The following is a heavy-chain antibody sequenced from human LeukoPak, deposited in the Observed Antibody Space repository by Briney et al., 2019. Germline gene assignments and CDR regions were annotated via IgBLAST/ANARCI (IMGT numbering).Heavy chain of an antibody. CDR2: IYYSGST. CDR1: GGSVSSGSYY. Sequence: SEILSLTCTVSGGSVSSGSYYWSWIRQPPGKGLEWIGYIYYSGSTYYNPSLKSRVTISVDTSKNQFSLKLSSVTAADTAVYYCARGWSGLYFYWGQGTLVTVSS. D-gene: IGHD3-3*01. J-gene: IGHJ4*02. V-gene: IGHV4-31*03. CDR3: ARGWSGLYFY.